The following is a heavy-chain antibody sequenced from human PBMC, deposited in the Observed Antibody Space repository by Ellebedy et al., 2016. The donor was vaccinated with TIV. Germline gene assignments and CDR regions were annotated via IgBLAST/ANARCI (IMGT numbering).Heavy chain of an antibody. D-gene: IGHD2-15*01. CDR2: ISSSSYI. V-gene: IGHV3-21*01. J-gene: IGHJ4*02. Sequence: GESLKISCAASGFTFSSYSMNWVRQAPGKGLEWVSSISSSSYIYYADSVKGRFTISRDNAKNSLYLQMNSLRAEDTAVYYCARYCSGGSCYSGDYWGQGTLVTVSS. CDR3: ARYCSGGSCYSGDY. CDR1: GFTFSSYS.